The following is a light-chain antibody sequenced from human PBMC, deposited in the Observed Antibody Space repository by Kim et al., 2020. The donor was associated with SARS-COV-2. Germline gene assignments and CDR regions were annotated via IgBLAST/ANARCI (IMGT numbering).Light chain of an antibody. V-gene: IGKV1-17*01. Sequence: ASVGDRVTITCRASQDIRSELGWYQQKPGKAPKRLIYGASSLQSGVPSRFSGSGSGTDFTLTINSLQPEDFATYYCQQDNSYPITFGQGTRLEIK. CDR2: GAS. CDR1: QDIRSE. J-gene: IGKJ5*01. CDR3: QQDNSYPIT.